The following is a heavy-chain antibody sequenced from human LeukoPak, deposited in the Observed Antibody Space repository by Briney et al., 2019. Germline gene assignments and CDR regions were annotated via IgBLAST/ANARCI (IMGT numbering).Heavy chain of an antibody. D-gene: IGHD4-17*01. J-gene: IGHJ4*02. CDR1: GGSISSGDYY. CDR2: IYYSGST. Sequence: SQTLSLTCTVSGGSISSGDYYWSWIRQPPGKGLEWIGYIYYSGSTYYNPSLKSRVTMSVDTSKNQFSLKLSSVTAAGTAVYYCASTINNDYGDYGRFDYWGQGTLVTVSS. V-gene: IGHV4-30-4*08. CDR3: ASTINNDYGDYGRFDY.